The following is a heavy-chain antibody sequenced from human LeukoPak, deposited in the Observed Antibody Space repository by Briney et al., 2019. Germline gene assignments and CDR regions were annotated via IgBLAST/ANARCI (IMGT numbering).Heavy chain of an antibody. CDR3: ARGGIQVSGIDEIDY. J-gene: IGHJ4*02. CDR2: IGISGDT. Sequence: GGSLRLSCAASGFTLRSYDMHWVRQVTGKGLEWVSAIGISGDTHYPGSAKGRFTISRENAKNSLYLQMNSLTAGDTAVYYCARGGIQVSGIDEIDYWGQGTLVTVS. V-gene: IGHV3-13*01. D-gene: IGHD6-13*01. CDR1: GFTLRSYD.